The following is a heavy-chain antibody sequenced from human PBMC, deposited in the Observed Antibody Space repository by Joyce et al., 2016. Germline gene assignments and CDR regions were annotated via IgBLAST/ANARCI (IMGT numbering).Heavy chain of an antibody. Sequence: QVQLVQSGAEVKKPGASVKVSCTAAGYTFTNYYMHWVRQAPGQGLEWRGIINPSGGSTSSAQKSQGRVTMTRDTSTSTVYMELSSLRSEDTAVYYWARDTAMATGYYYYGMDVWGQGTTVTVSS. J-gene: IGHJ6*02. D-gene: IGHD5-18*01. CDR2: INPSGGST. CDR3: ARDTAMATGYYYYGMDV. CDR1: GYTFTNYY. V-gene: IGHV1-46*01.